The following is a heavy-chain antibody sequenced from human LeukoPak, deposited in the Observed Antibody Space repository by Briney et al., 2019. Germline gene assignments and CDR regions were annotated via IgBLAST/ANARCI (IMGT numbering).Heavy chain of an antibody. V-gene: IGHV3-30*02. CDR1: GFTFSNYG. CDR2: LRYDGTQE. CDR3: AKASYDSSGYWRVNNWFDP. Sequence: GGSLRLSCAASGFTFSNYGMHWVRQAPGKGLEWVAFLRYDGTQEHFADSVKGRFTISRDNSKNTLYLQMNSLRAEDTAVYYCAKASYDSSGYWRVNNWFDPWGQGTLVTVSS. D-gene: IGHD3-22*01. J-gene: IGHJ5*02.